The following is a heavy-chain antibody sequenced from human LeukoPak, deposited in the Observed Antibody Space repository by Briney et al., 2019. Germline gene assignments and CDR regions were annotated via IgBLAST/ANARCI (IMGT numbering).Heavy chain of an antibody. CDR3: ARAGSSGWYYFDY. CDR1: GFTVRSNY. Sequence: GGSLRLSCAASGFTVRSNYMSWVRQAPGKGLEWVSGINWNGGSTGYADSVKGRFTISRDNAKNSLYLQMNSLRAEDTALYYCARAGSSGWYYFDYWGQGTLVTVSS. J-gene: IGHJ4*02. V-gene: IGHV3-20*04. CDR2: INWNGGST. D-gene: IGHD6-19*01.